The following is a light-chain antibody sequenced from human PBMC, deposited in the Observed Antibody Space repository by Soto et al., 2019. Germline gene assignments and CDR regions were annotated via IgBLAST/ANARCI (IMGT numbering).Light chain of an antibody. V-gene: IGKV2-28*01. CDR1: QSLLHSNGYNY. CDR2: LGS. CDR3: MQALQTPPFT. J-gene: IGKJ3*01. Sequence: DIVMTQYPLSLPVTPGEPASISCRSSQSLLHSNGYNYLDWYLQKPGQSPQLLIYLGSNRASGVPDRFSGSGSGTDFTLKISRVEAEDVGVYYCMQALQTPPFTFGPGTTVHMK.